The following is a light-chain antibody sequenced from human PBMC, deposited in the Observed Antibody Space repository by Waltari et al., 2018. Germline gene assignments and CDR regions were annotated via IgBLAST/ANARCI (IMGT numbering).Light chain of an antibody. J-gene: IGKJ4*01. CDR2: WAS. CDR3: QQYYSTPSVT. Sequence: DIVMTQSPDSLAVSLGERATINCKSSQSVLYSSNNKNYLAWYQQKPGQPPKLLIYWASTQEAGVPDRFSGSGSGSDFTLTISSLQAEDVAVYYCQQYYSTPSVTFGGGTKVEIK. CDR1: QSVLYSSNNKNY. V-gene: IGKV4-1*01.